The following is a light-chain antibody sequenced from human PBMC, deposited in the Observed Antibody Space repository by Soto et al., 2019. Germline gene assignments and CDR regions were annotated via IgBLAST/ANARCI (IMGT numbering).Light chain of an antibody. CDR2: WAS. J-gene: IGKJ4*01. CDR1: QSVLSSSNNKNY. Sequence: DIVMTQSPESLAVSLGERATINCKSSQSVLSSSNNKNYLTWYQQKPGQPPKLLIYWASTRESGVPDRFSGSGSGTEFTLTISSLQAEDVAVYYCQQYYAAPVTFGGGTKVEI. V-gene: IGKV4-1*01. CDR3: QQYYAAPVT.